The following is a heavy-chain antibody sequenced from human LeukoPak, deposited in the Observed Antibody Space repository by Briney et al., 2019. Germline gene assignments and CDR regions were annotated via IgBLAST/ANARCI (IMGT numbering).Heavy chain of an antibody. CDR3: ASGDSSGHFDY. V-gene: IGHV1-69*06. D-gene: IGHD3-22*01. CDR2: IVPIFGTA. J-gene: IGHJ4*02. CDR1: GGIFSSYA. Sequence: WASVKVSCKASGGIFSSYAISWVRQAPGQGLEWMGGIVPIFGTANYAQKFQGRVTITADKSTSTAYMELSSLRSEDTAVYYCASGDSSGHFDYWGQGTLVTVSS.